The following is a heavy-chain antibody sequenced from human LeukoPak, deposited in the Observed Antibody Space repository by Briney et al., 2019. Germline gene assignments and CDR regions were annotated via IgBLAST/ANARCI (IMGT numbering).Heavy chain of an antibody. V-gene: IGHV3-23*01. D-gene: IGHD6-19*01. CDR1: GFTFSSYA. J-gene: IGHJ4*02. CDR3: AKELGIAVAGPRG. CDR2: ISGSGGST. Sequence: GASLRLSCAASGFTFSSYAMSWVRQAPGQGLEWVSAISGSGGSTYYADSVKGRFTISRDNSKNTLYLQMNSLRAEDTAVYYCAKELGIAVAGPRGWGQGTLVTVSS.